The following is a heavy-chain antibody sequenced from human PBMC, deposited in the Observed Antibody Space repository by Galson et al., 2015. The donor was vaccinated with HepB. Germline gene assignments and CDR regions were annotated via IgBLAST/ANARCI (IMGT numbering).Heavy chain of an antibody. V-gene: IGHV3-66*02. CDR2: IYSGGTT. CDR3: ALPLVRGVIMRSDAFDI. D-gene: IGHD3-10*01. Sequence: SLRLSCAASGFTVSSNYMNWVRQAPGQGLEWVSIIYSGGTTYYADSVKGRFTISRDNSKNTVYLQMNSLRPEDTAVYYCALPLVRGVIMRSDAFDIWGQGTMVIVSS. CDR1: GFTVSSNY. J-gene: IGHJ3*02.